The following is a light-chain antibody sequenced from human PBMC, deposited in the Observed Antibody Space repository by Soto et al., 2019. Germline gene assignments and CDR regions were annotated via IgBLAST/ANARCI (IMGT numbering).Light chain of an antibody. V-gene: IGLV3-21*02. CDR1: NIEIKS. J-gene: IGLJ2*01. Sequence: SYDLTQPPSVSVAPGQTARSTCGGNNIEIKSVHWYQQKPGQAPVLVVYDDGDRTTGIPERFSGSKSGNTATLTTSRVEAGDEADYYCQVWDTTNPVIFGGGTKVTVL. CDR3: QVWDTTNPVI. CDR2: DDG.